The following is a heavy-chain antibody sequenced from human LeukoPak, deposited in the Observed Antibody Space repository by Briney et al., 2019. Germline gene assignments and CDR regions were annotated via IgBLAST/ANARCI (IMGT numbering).Heavy chain of an antibody. Sequence: GGSLRLSCAASGFTFSSYDMNWVRQAPGKGLEWVSSISSSSSYIYYADSVKGRFTISRDNAKNSLYLQMNSLRAEDTAVYYCARAPETNWDPTFDYWGQGTLVTVSS. V-gene: IGHV3-21*01. CDR1: GFTFSSYD. CDR3: ARAPETNWDPTFDY. CDR2: ISSSSSYI. J-gene: IGHJ4*02. D-gene: IGHD7-27*01.